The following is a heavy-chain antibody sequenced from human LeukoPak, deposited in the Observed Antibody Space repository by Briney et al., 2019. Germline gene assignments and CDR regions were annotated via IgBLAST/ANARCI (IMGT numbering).Heavy chain of an antibody. CDR3: ARETLGYCTNGVCYVIDY. J-gene: IGHJ4*02. CDR1: GGSISSGGYY. V-gene: IGHV4-31*03. D-gene: IGHD2-8*01. CDR2: TYYSGST. Sequence: PSQTLSLTCTVSGGSISSGGYYWSWIRQHPGKGLEWIGYTYYSGSTYYNPSLKSRVTISVDTSKNQFSLKLSSVTAADTAVYYCARETLGYCTNGVCYVIDYWGQGTLVTVSS.